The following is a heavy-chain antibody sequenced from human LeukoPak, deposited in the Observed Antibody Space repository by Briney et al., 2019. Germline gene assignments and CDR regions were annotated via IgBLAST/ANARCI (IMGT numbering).Heavy chain of an antibody. CDR1: GGSISSSSYY. D-gene: IGHD6-13*01. CDR3: ARGRGNRYSSSWYDYYYYMDV. CDR2: IYYSGST. J-gene: IGHJ6*03. Sequence: PSETLSLTCTVSGGSISSSSYYWGWIRQPPGKGLEWIGSIYYSGSTYYNPSLKSRVTISVDTSKNQFSLKLSSVTAADTAVYYCARGRGNRYSSSWYDYYYYMDVWGKGTTVTVSS. V-gene: IGHV4-39*07.